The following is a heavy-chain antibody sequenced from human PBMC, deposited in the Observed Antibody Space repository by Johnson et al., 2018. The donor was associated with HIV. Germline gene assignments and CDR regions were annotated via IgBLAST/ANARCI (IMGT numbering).Heavy chain of an antibody. CDR3: ARASLARGGKIRAFDI. CDR1: GFTLRNCA. Sequence: VQLVESGGGLVQPGRSLRLSCAASGFTLRNCAINWGRRAPGKGLEWVSTISNSGGDTYYADSVTGRFTISRDNSKNTLYLQMNSLRAEDTAVFYCARASLARGGKIRAFDIWGQGTMVTVSS. D-gene: IGHD4-23*01. CDR2: ISNSGGDT. J-gene: IGHJ3*02. V-gene: IGHV3-23*04.